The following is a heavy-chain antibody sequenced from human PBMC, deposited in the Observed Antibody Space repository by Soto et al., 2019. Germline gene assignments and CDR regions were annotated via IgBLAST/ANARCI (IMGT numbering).Heavy chain of an antibody. Sequence: QSQTLSLTCAISGDSVSSNSAAWNWIRQSPSRGLEWLGRTYYRSKWYNDYAVSVKSRITINPDTSKNQFSLQLNSVTSEDTAVYYCARGGADTAMVKKWFDPWGQGTLVTVSS. CDR3: ARGGADTAMVKKWFDP. CDR2: TYYRSKWYN. CDR1: GDSVSSNSAA. V-gene: IGHV6-1*01. J-gene: IGHJ5*02. D-gene: IGHD5-18*01.